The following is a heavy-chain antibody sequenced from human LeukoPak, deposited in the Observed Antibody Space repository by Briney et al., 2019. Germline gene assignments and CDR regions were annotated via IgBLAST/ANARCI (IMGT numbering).Heavy chain of an antibody. V-gene: IGHV4-39*01. CDR1: GGSISSSSYY. D-gene: IGHD3-9*01. CDR3: ARPYYDILTDYYVAFDI. Sequence: SETLSLTCTVSGGSISSSSYYWGWIRQPPGKGLEWIGSIYYSGSTYYNPSLKSRAPISVDTSKNQFSLKLSSVTAADTAVYYCARPYYDILTDYYVAFDIWGQGTMVTVSS. CDR2: IYYSGST. J-gene: IGHJ3*02.